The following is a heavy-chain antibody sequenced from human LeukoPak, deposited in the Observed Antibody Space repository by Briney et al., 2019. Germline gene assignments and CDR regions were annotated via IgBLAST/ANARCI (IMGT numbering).Heavy chain of an antibody. D-gene: IGHD3-22*01. CDR1: GFTFDDYG. CDR3: AREGGDYYDSSGYLDY. CDR2: VNWNGGRT. Sequence: PGGSLRLSCVASGFTFDDYGMSWVRQAPGKGLEWVSGVNWNGGRTAYADSVKGRFTISRDNAKNSVYLQMNSLRAEDTAVYYCAREGGDYYDSSGYLDYWGQGTLVTVSS. J-gene: IGHJ4*02. V-gene: IGHV3-20*04.